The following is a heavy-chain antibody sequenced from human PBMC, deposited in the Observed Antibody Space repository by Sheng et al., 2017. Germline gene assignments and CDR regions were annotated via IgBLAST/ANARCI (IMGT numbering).Heavy chain of an antibody. CDR1: GFTFSSYA. J-gene: IGHJ6*03. CDR2: ISYDGSNK. CDR3: ARGRSSTVWYYYYMDV. V-gene: IGHV3-30*04. Sequence: QVQLVESGGGVVQPGRSLRLSCAASGFTFSSYAMHWVRQAPGKGLEWVAVISYDGSNKYYADSVKGRFTISRDNSKNTLYLQMNSLRAEDTAVYYCARGRSSTVWYYYYMDVWGQGTTVTVSS. D-gene: IGHD2-2*01.